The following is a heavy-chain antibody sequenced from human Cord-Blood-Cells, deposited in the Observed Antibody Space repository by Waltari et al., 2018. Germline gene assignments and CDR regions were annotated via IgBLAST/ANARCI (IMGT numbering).Heavy chain of an antibody. CDR2: INPNSGGT. CDR1: GYTFTGYY. D-gene: IGHD2-2*01. CDR3: ARARDCSSTSCYFDY. J-gene: IGHJ4*02. Sequence: QVQLVQSGAEVKKPGASVKVSCKASGYTFTGYYMHWVRQAPGQGLEWMGRINPNSGGTNYAQKFQGMVTMTRDTSISTAYMELSRLRSDDTAVYYCARARDCSSTSCYFDYWGQGTLVTVSS. V-gene: IGHV1-2*06.